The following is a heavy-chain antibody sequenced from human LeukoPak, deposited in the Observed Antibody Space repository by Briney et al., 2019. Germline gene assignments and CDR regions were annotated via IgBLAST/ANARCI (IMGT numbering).Heavy chain of an antibody. CDR3: ARGPSTITFGGVSDY. Sequence: ASVKVSCKASGYTFTSYGISWVRQAPGQGLEWMGRISAYNGNTNYAQKLQGRVTMTTDTSTSTAYMELRSLRSDDTAVYYCARGPSTITFGGVSDYWGQGTLVTVSS. CDR2: ISAYNGNT. D-gene: IGHD3-16*01. J-gene: IGHJ4*02. V-gene: IGHV1-18*01. CDR1: GYTFTSYG.